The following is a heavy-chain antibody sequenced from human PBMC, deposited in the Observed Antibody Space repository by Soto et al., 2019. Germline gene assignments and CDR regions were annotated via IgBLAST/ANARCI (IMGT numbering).Heavy chain of an antibody. CDR1: GGSISSGYF. V-gene: IGHV4-31*03. J-gene: IGHJ4*02. Sequence: SETLSLTCTVSGGSISSGYFWSWIRQHPGKGLEWIGNVYYSGGTYYNPSLESRAAISVGSSKIDFTLRVNSVTAADTAMYYCARFAKEETPKLESWYAFDLWGQGTLVTVSS. D-gene: IGHD6-13*01. CDR3: ARFAKEETPKLESWYAFDL. CDR2: VYYSGGT.